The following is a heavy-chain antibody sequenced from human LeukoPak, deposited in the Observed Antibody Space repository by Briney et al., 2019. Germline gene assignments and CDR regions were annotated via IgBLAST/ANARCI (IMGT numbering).Heavy chain of an antibody. D-gene: IGHD6-6*01. V-gene: IGHV6-1*01. J-gene: IGHJ6*02. Sequence: SQTLSLTCAISGDTVSSNTAAWNWIRQSPSRGLQWLGRTYYRSKWNTDYAASVQNRITINPDTSTNQFSLQLKSATPEDTAVYYCSRQRSTSTYYFGLDVWGQGTTVTVSS. CDR1: GDTVSSNTAA. CDR2: TYYRSKWNT. CDR3: SRQRSTSTYYFGLDV.